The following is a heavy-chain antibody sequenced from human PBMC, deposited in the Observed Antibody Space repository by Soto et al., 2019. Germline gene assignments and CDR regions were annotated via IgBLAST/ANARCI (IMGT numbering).Heavy chain of an antibody. CDR2: IYYSGST. CDR1: GGSISSGGYY. V-gene: IGHV4-31*03. CDR3: ARDLRGVYDFWSGKQDWYYYGMDV. D-gene: IGHD3-3*01. J-gene: IGHJ6*02. Sequence: SETLSLTCTVSGGSISSGGYYWSWIRQLPGKGLEWIGYIYYSGSTYYNPSLKSRVTISVDTSKNQFSLKLSSVTAADTAVYYCARDLRGVYDFWSGKQDWYYYGMDVWGQGTTVTVSS.